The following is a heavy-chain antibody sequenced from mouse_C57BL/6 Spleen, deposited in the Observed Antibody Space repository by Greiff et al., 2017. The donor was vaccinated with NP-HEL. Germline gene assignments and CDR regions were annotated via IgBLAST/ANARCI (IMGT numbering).Heavy chain of an antibody. CDR2: INPNNGGT. V-gene: IGHV1-18*01. Sequence: VHVKQSGPELVKPGASVKIPCKASGYTFTDYNMDWVKQSHGKSLEWIGDINPNNGGTIYNQKFKGKATLTVDKSSSTAYMELRSLTSEDTAVYYCARGGAVYDGYYNFDYWGQGTTLTVSS. J-gene: IGHJ2*01. CDR1: GYTFTDYN. CDR3: ARGGAVYDGYYNFDY. D-gene: IGHD2-3*01.